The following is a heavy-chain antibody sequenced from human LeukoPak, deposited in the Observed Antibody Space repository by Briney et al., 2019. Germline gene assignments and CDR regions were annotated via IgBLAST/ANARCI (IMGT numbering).Heavy chain of an antibody. V-gene: IGHV4-39*01. Sequence: SETLSLTCTVSGGSISSSCYYWGWIRQPPGKGLEWIGSIYYGGYTYYNPSLKSRVTISVDTSKNQFSLKLSSVTAADTAIYYCQSRFLEWLLDYWGQGTLVTVSS. J-gene: IGHJ4*02. D-gene: IGHD3-3*01. CDR3: QSRFLEWLLDY. CDR1: GGSISSSCYY. CDR2: IYYGGYT.